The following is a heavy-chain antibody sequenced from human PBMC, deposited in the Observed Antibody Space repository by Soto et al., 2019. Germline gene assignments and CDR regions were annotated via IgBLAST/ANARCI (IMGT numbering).Heavy chain of an antibody. CDR2: IYYSGST. CDR1: GGSISSSSYY. D-gene: IGHD6-19*01. CDR3: ARDSYSSGWYDDAFDI. Sequence: QLQLQESGPGLVKPSETLSLTCTVSGGSISSSSYYWGWIRQPPGKGLEWIGSIYYSGSTYYNPSLKSRVTISVDTSKNQFSLKLSSVTAADTAVYYCARDSYSSGWYDDAFDIWGQGTMVTVSS. V-gene: IGHV4-39*02. J-gene: IGHJ3*02.